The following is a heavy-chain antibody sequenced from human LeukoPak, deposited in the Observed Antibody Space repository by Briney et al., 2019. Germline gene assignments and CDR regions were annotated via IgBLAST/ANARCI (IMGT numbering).Heavy chain of an antibody. Sequence: PGGSLRLSCAASGFTFSSYWMSWFRRAPGKGLEWVAKIKQDGSEKYSVDSVKGRFTISRDNAKNSLYLQMNSLRAEDTAVYYCATFQGYFDWLEFDYWGQGTLVTVSS. CDR1: GFTFSSYW. CDR3: ATFQGYFDWLEFDY. J-gene: IGHJ4*02. V-gene: IGHV3-7*01. CDR2: IKQDGSEK. D-gene: IGHD3-9*01.